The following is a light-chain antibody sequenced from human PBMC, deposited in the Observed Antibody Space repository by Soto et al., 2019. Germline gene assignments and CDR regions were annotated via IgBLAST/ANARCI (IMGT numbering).Light chain of an antibody. J-gene: IGLJ1*01. CDR3: SSYTRSKTYV. Sequence: QSALTQSPSASGSPGQSVTIYCTGSSSDVGGYNYVSWYQQHPGKGPKLIIYAVNKRPSGVPDRFSGSKSGNTPSLTVSGLQAEDEADYYCSSYTRSKTYVFGTGTKLTVL. V-gene: IGLV2-8*01. CDR2: AVN. CDR1: SSDVGGYNY.